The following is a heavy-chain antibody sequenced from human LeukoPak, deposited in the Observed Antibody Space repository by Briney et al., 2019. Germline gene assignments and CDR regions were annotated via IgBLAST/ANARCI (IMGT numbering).Heavy chain of an antibody. D-gene: IGHD2-15*01. Sequence: GESLKISCKGSGYSFTSYWIGWVRQMPGKGLEWMGIIYPGDSDTRYSPSFQGQVTISADKSISTAYLQWSSLKASDTAMYYCARSGNGCSGGSCYFYGMDVWGQGTTVTVSS. V-gene: IGHV5-51*01. CDR2: IYPGDSDT. J-gene: IGHJ6*02. CDR3: ARSGNGCSGGSCYFYGMDV. CDR1: GYSFTSYW.